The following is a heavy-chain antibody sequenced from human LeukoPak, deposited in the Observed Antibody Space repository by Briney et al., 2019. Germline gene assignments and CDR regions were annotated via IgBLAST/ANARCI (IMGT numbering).Heavy chain of an antibody. CDR1: GGSISDNY. J-gene: IGHJ4*02. D-gene: IGHD2-15*01. V-gene: IGHV4-59*08. CDR3: ARHPFATPFDY. Sequence: SETLSLTCTVSGGSISDNYWSWIRQPPGKGLEWIGYVYYSGHTNYNSSLKSRVTMSLDTSKSQFSLRLSSVTAADTAVYFCARHPFATPFDYWGPGTLVTVSS. CDR2: VYYSGHT.